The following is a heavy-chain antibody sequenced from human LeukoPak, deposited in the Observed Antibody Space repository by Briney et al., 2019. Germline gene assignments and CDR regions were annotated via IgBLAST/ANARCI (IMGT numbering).Heavy chain of an antibody. CDR3: ARDLEAGGGGYSYGYSGDY. CDR2: ISSSSSYI. V-gene: IGHV3-21*01. D-gene: IGHD5-18*01. CDR1: GFTFSSYS. J-gene: IGHJ4*02. Sequence: GGSLRLSCAASGFTFSSYSMNWVRQAPGKGLEWVSSISSSSSYIYYADSVKGRFTISRDNAKNSLYLQMNSLRAEDTAVYYCARDLEAGGGGYSYGYSGDYWGQGTLVTVSS.